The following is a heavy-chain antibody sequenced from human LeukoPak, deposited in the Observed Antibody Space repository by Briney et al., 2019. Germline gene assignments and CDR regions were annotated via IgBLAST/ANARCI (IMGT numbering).Heavy chain of an antibody. D-gene: IGHD3-22*01. CDR3: TIESRTHYYDSSGFN. Sequence: GGSLRLSCAASGFTFSGSAMHWVRQASGKGLEWVGRIRSKANSYATAYAASVKGRFTISRDDSKNTAYLQMNSLKTEDTAVYYCTIESRTHYYDSSGFNWGQGTLVTVSS. CDR2: IRSKANSYAT. CDR1: GFTFSGSA. V-gene: IGHV3-73*01. J-gene: IGHJ4*02.